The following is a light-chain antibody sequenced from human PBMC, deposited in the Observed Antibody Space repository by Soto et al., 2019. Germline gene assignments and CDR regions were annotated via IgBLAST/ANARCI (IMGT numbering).Light chain of an antibody. CDR3: SSYTSSFTVA. Sequence: QSALTQPASVAGSPGQSITVSCTGTSSDVGGYNFVSWYQQHPGKAPKLMIYEVSNRPSGVSNRFSGSKSGNTASLTISRLQAEDEADYYCSSYTSSFTVAFGGGTQLTVL. V-gene: IGLV2-14*01. J-gene: IGLJ7*01. CDR1: SSDVGGYNF. CDR2: EVS.